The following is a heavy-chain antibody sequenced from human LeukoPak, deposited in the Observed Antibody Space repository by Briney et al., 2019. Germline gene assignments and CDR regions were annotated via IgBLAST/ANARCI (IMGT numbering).Heavy chain of an antibody. CDR1: GFIFHNSA. D-gene: IGHD6-19*01. V-gene: IGHV3-9*01. Sequence: PGGSLRPSCARSGFIFHNSAMHWLRQSPAQGPASAPRPRRNSGSIDYADPVKGGFTISRDNAKNSLYLQMNSLRVEDTAFYYCAKDNRRHYTSGPNPDSLHWGQGALVTVSS. J-gene: IGHJ4*02. CDR3: AKDNRRHYTSGPNPDSLH. CDR2: PRRNSGSI.